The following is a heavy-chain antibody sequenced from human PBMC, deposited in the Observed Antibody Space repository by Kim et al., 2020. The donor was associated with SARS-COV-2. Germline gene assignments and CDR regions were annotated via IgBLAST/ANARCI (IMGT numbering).Heavy chain of an antibody. Sequence: ASVKVSCKASGYTFTSYAMNWVRQAPGQGLEWMGWINTNTGNPTYAQGFTGRFVFSLDTSVSTAYLQISSLKAEDTAMYYCARCRYSYGPNWFDPWGQGTLVTVSS. CDR3: ARCRYSYGPNWFDP. J-gene: IGHJ5*02. CDR2: INTNTGNP. CDR1: GYTFTSYA. V-gene: IGHV7-4-1*02. D-gene: IGHD5-18*01.